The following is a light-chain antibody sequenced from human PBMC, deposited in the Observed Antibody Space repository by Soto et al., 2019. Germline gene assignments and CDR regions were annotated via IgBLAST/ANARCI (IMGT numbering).Light chain of an antibody. V-gene: IGLV1-44*01. CDR2: NNN. CDR1: NSNIGSNA. CDR3: AAWDDSLSGPV. Sequence: QSVLTQPPSASGTPGQRVTISCSGSNSNIGSNAVNWYQQFPGTAPRLLIYNNNQRPSGVPERFSGSKSGTSASLAISGLQSEHEADYYCAAWDDSLSGPVFGTGTKLTVL. J-gene: IGLJ1*01.